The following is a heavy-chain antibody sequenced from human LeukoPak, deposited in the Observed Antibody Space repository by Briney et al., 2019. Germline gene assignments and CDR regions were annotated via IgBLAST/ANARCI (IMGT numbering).Heavy chain of an antibody. CDR3: ARRSYCSSTSCYSSYYYYYGMDV. CDR2: TYPGSCDT. D-gene: IGHD2-2*01. V-gene: IGHV5-51*01. CDR1: GYSFTSYW. Sequence: GESLKISCKASGYSFTSYWIGWVRQMAAKSLEWMGFTYPGSCDTRYSPSFQGQVTISANKSISTAYLQWSSLKASDTAMYYCARRSYCSSTSCYSSYYYYYGMDVWGKGTTVTVSS. J-gene: IGHJ6*04.